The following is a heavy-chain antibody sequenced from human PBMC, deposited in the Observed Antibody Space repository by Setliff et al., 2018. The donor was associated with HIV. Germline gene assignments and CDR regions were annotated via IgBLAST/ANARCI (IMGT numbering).Heavy chain of an antibody. CDR2: MNPNSGNT. J-gene: IGHJ6*03. V-gene: IGHV1-8*02. CDR3: ARARRDSYDRGRRNHYYIDV. CDR1: GYTFTSYD. Sequence: ASVKVSCKASGYTFTSYDINWVRQATGQGLEWMGWMNPNSGNTGYAQKFQGRVTTTRDASISTAYMELNTLKFEDTAVCYCARARRDSYDRGRRNHYYIDVWGKGTTVTVSS. D-gene: IGHD3-22*01.